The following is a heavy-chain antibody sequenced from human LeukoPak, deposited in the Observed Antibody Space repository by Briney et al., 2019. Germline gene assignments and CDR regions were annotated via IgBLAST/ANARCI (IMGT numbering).Heavy chain of an antibody. J-gene: IGHJ5*02. Sequence: SETLSLTCTVSGGSISSYYWSWIRQPPGKGLEWIGYIYYSGSTNYNPSLKSRVTISVDTSKNQFSLKLSSVTAADTAVYYCARGGNRVRGVIRWFDPWGQGTLVTVSS. CDR2: IYYSGST. V-gene: IGHV4-59*12. D-gene: IGHD3-10*01. CDR3: ARGGNRVRGVIRWFDP. CDR1: GGSISSYY.